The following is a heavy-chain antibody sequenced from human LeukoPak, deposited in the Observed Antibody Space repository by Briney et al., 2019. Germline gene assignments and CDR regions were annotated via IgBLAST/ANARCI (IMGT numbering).Heavy chain of an antibody. Sequence: PGGSLRLSCAASGFTFSNYNMNWVRQPPGKGLQWVSYISSSSNIIYYADSVKGCFTISRDNAKNSLFLQMNSLRAEDTAVYYCARDFAREFTIDNWGQGTLVTVSS. CDR1: GFTFSNYN. V-gene: IGHV3-48*01. CDR3: ARDFAREFTIDN. J-gene: IGHJ4*02. CDR2: ISSSSNII. D-gene: IGHD3-10*01.